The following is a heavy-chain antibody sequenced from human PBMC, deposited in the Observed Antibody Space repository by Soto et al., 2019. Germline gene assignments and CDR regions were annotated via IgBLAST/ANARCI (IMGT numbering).Heavy chain of an antibody. J-gene: IGHJ6*02. Sequence: SETLSLTCTVSGGSISSSSYYWGLIRQPPGKGLEWIGSIYYSGSTYYNPSLKSRVTISVDTSKNQFSLKLSSVTAADTAVYYCARAKKVLRYFDWLLSGDYYYYGTHVWGPGPSGTVS. CDR2: IYYSGST. CDR3: ARAKKVLRYFDWLLSGDYYYYGTHV. V-gene: IGHV4-39*07. D-gene: IGHD3-9*01. CDR1: GGSISSSSYY.